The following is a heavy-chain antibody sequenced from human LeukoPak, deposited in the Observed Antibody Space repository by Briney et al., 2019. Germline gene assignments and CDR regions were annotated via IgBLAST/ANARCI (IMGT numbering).Heavy chain of an antibody. CDR2: VNWNGGST. J-gene: IGHJ4*02. Sequence: PGGSLRLSCAASGFTFDDYGMSWVRHAPRKGLGWVSGVNWNGGSTGYADSVKGRFTISRDNAKNSLYLQMNSLRAEGTALYYCARVARYYDSSGYYFRGPYYFDYWGQGTLVTVSS. V-gene: IGHV3-20*04. D-gene: IGHD3-22*01. CDR1: GFTFDDYG. CDR3: ARVARYYDSSGYYFRGPYYFDY.